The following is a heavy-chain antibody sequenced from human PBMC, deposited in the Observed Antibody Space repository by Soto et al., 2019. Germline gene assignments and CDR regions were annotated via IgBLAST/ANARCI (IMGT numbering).Heavy chain of an antibody. V-gene: IGHV3-23*01. CDR2: ISGSGGST. D-gene: IGHD6-13*01. J-gene: IGHJ6*02. CDR3: AKDSYSSSWYQQTSYYYYGMDV. Sequence: GGSLRLSCAASGFTFSSYAMSWVRQAPGKGLEWVSAISGSGGSTYYADSVKGRFTISRDNSKNTLYLQMNSLRAEDTAVYYCAKDSYSSSWYQQTSYYYYGMDVWGQGTTVTAP. CDR1: GFTFSSYA.